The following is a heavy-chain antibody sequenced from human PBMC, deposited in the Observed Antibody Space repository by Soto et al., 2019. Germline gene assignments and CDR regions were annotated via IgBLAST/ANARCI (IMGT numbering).Heavy chain of an antibody. D-gene: IGHD2-21*02. CDR3: TTGSPPYCGGDCY. Sequence: GGALRLSCAASCFTFSNAWMNWVRPAPGKGLEWVGRIKSKTDGGTTDYAAPVKGRFTISRDDSKNTLYLQMNSLKTEDTAVYYCTTGSPPYCGGDCYWGQGTLVTSPQ. J-gene: IGHJ4*02. CDR2: IKSKTDGGTT. CDR1: CFTFSNAW. V-gene: IGHV3-15*07.